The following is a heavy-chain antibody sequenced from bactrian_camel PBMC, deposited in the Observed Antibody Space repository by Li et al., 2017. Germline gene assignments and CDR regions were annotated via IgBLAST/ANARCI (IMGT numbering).Heavy chain of an antibody. CDR1: GFTFSNYA. CDR3: AAEESARQCWRNDFAN. J-gene: IGHJ4*01. D-gene: IGHD1*01. V-gene: IGHV3S10*01. Sequence: VQLVESGGGLVQPGGSLRLSCTASGFTFSNYAMSWVRQAPGKELEWVSSYSYGDKSTYYGDSAKGRFTISRDNAKNTIYLQMSSLKPEDTAVYYCAAEESARQCWRNDFANWGQGTQVTVS. CDR2: YSYGDKST.